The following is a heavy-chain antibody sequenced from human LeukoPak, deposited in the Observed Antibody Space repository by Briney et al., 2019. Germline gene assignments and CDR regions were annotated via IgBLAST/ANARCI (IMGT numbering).Heavy chain of an antibody. J-gene: IGHJ4*02. CDR3: ARASYYYDSSPLYYFDY. CDR1: GGSFSGYY. V-gene: IGHV4-34*01. CDR2: INHSGST. D-gene: IGHD3-22*01. Sequence: PSETLSLTCAVYGGSFSGYYWSWIRQPSGKGLEWIGEINHSGSTNYNPSLKSRVTISVDTSKNQFSLKLSSVTAADTAVYYCARASYYYDSSPLYYFDYWGQGALVTVSS.